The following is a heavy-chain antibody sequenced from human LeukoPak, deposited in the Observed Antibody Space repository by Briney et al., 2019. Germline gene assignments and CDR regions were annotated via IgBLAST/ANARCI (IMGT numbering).Heavy chain of an antibody. CDR1: GFNFSSYA. D-gene: IGHD3-22*01. Sequence: GASLRLSCAASGFNFSSYAMSWVRQAPGKGLEWVSYISSSGSTIYYADSVKGRFTISRDNAKNSLYLQMNSLRAEDTAVYYCARNQYYYDSSGYYLYYFDYWGQGTLVTVSS. CDR3: ARNQYYYDSSGYYLYYFDY. CDR2: ISSSGSTI. V-gene: IGHV3-48*03. J-gene: IGHJ4*02.